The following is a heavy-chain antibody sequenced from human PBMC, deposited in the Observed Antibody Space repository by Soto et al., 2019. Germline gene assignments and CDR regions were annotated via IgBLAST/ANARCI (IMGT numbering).Heavy chain of an antibody. CDR1: GFTFSSEA. Sequence: PGGSLRLSCPASGFTFSSEAMSWVRQAPGKGLDLVSAITGSGGSTYYSDSVKGRFAISRDNSKNSLYLQISRRRPEESAVYYCAXEPDPYYSDSSGYNKNWFDPSAQATLVTVSS. D-gene: IGHD3-22*01. J-gene: IGHJ5*02. V-gene: IGHV3-23*01. CDR3: AXEPDPYYSDSSGYNKNWFDP. CDR2: ITGSGGST.